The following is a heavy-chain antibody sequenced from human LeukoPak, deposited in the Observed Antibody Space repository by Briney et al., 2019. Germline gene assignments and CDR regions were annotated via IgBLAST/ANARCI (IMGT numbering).Heavy chain of an antibody. Sequence: GGSLRLSCAASGFTFDDYAMHWVRQAPGKGLEWVSGISWNSGSIGYADSVKGRFTISRDNAKNSLYLQMNSLRAEDTALYYCAGIIVATTYDYWGQGTLVTVSS. CDR3: AGIIVATTYDY. V-gene: IGHV3-9*01. CDR1: GFTFDDYA. D-gene: IGHD5-12*01. CDR2: ISWNSGSI. J-gene: IGHJ4*02.